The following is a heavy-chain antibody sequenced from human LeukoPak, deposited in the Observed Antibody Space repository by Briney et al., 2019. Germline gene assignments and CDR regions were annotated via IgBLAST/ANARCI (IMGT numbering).Heavy chain of an antibody. D-gene: IGHD2-2*01. CDR2: IKEDGSEK. Sequence: GRSLRLSCAASGFTFSSYGMHWVRQAPGKGLEWVANIKEDGSEKFYVDSVKGRFTVSRDNAKNSLYLQMNSLRAEDTAVYYCARNWPSRAIAFDPWGQGTLVTVSS. CDR3: ARNWPSRAIAFDP. J-gene: IGHJ5*02. CDR1: GFTFSSYG. V-gene: IGHV3-7*01.